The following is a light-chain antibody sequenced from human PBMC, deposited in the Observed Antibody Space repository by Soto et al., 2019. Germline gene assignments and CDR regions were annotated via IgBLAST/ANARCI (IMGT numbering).Light chain of an antibody. V-gene: IGLV2-14*01. CDR3: SSYTTGTTRV. CDR1: SSDVGYYNY. Sequence: QSALTQPASVSGSPGQSITISCTGTSSDVGYYNYVSWYQQHPGKAPKLMIYEVSNRPSGVSNRFSGSKSGNTASLTISGLQAEDEADYYCSSYTTGTTRVFGGGTKLTVL. J-gene: IGLJ3*02. CDR2: EVS.